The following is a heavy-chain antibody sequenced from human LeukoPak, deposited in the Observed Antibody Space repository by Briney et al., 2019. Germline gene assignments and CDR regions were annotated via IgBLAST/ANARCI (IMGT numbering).Heavy chain of an antibody. J-gene: IGHJ4*02. CDR3: ARGSRSVRFLEWLLSLSFLDY. CDR2: INPNSGGT. Sequence: ASVTVSCKASGYTFTSYYMHWVRQAPGQGLEWMGWINPNSGGTNYAQKFQGRVTMTRDTSISTAYMELSRLRSDDTAVYYCARGSRSVRFLEWLLSLSFLDYWGQGTLVTVSS. V-gene: IGHV1-2*02. CDR1: GYTFTSYY. D-gene: IGHD3-3*01.